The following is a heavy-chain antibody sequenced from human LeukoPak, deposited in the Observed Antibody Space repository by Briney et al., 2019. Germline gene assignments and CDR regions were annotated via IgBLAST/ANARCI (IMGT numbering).Heavy chain of an antibody. CDR3: AKDVSPYGGEWDYFDY. CDR1: GFTFSNAW. Sequence: GGSLRLSCAASGFTFSNAWMSWVRQAPGKGLEWVGRIKSKTDGGTTDYAAPVKGRFTISRDDSKNTLYLQMNSLRAEDTAVYYCAKDVSPYGGEWDYFDYWGQGTLVTVSS. CDR2: IKSKTDGGTT. D-gene: IGHD4-23*01. J-gene: IGHJ4*02. V-gene: IGHV3-15*01.